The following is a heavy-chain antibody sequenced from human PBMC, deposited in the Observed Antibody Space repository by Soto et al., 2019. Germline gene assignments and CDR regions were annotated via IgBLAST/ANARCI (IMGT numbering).Heavy chain of an antibody. CDR2: TGSGTGPG. V-gene: IGHV1-69*06. J-gene: IGHJ4*02. Sequence: ASVKVSCKASGVSLSTNPISWVRQAPGQGLEWMGGTGSGTGPGNHAQKFQGRLTVTADKSTSTVYMELTNLSSEDTAVYYCARRDSGGFYRLFDSWGQGTLVTVSS. CDR1: GVSLSTNP. D-gene: IGHD2-15*01. CDR3: ARRDSGGFYRLFDS.